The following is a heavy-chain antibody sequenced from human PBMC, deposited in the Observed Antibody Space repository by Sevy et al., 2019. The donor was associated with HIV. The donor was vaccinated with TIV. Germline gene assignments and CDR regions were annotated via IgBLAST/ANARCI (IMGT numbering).Heavy chain of an antibody. CDR1: GYTFTSYG. Sequence: ALVKVSCKASGYTFTSYGISWVRQAPGQGLEWMGWISAYNGNTNYAQKLQGRVTMTTDTSTSTAYMELRSLRSDDTAVYYCAMDSRGVHAFDIWGQGTMVTVSS. CDR2: ISAYNGNT. J-gene: IGHJ3*02. CDR3: AMDSRGVHAFDI. V-gene: IGHV1-18*01. D-gene: IGHD6-19*01.